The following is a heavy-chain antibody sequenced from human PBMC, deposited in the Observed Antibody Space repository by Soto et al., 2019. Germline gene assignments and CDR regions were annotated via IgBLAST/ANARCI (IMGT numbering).Heavy chain of an antibody. V-gene: IGHV6-1*01. CDR3: ARDGRYCSGGSCYGCFDY. CDR1: GDSVSSNSAA. CDR2: TYYRSKWYN. D-gene: IGHD2-15*01. J-gene: IGHJ4*02. Sequence: PSQTLSLTCAISGDSVSSNSAAWNWIRQSPSRGLEWLGRTYYRSKWYNDYAVSVKSRITINPDTSKNQFSLQLNSVTPEDTAVYYCARDGRYCSGGSCYGCFDYWGQGTLVTVSS.